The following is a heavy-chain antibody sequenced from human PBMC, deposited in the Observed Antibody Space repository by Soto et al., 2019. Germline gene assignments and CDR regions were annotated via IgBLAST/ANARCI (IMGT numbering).Heavy chain of an antibody. CDR2: INQSGST. Sequence: SETLSLTCALYGGSFIGYYWSWIRQPPGKGLEWIGEINQSGSTNYNPSLKSRVTISVDTSKSQFSLKLSSMTAADTAVYYCARRRSSSFYYYGMDVWGQGTPVTVSS. J-gene: IGHJ6*02. CDR3: ARRRSSSFYYYGMDV. CDR1: GGSFIGYY. V-gene: IGHV4-34*01. D-gene: IGHD6-6*01.